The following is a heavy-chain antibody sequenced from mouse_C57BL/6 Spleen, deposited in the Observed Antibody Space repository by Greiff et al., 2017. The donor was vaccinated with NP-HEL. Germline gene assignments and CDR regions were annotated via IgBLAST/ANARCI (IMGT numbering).Heavy chain of an antibody. CDR1: GYSITSGYG. CDR3: ARTARIKY. J-gene: IGHJ2*01. Sequence: EVQLVESGPGLVKPSQSLSLTCTVTGYSITSGYGWNWIRQFPGNKLEWMGYISYSGSTNYNPSLKSRIAITRHTCKNQFFLQLMSVTTEDTATYYCARTARIKYWGQGTTLTVST. V-gene: IGHV3-2*02. D-gene: IGHD1-2*01. CDR2: ISYSGST.